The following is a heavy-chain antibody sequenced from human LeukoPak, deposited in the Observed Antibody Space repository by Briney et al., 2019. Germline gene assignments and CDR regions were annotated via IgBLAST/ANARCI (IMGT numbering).Heavy chain of an antibody. CDR1: GLTVSSDY. V-gene: IGHV3-53*01. CDR2: IYSGGNT. J-gene: IGHJ4*02. D-gene: IGHD2-15*01. CDR3: ARGAVDG. Sequence: GGSLRLSCATSGLTVSSDYMSWVRQAPGKGLEWVSLIYSGGNTHYADSVKGRFTISRDNSKNTLYLQMNSLRAEDTAVYYCARGAVDGWGQGTLVTVSS.